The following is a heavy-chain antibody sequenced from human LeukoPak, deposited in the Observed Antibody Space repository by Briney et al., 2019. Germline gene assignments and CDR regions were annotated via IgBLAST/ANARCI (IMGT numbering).Heavy chain of an antibody. Sequence: PSETLSLTCTVSGGSISGSSYFWGWIRQPPGKGLEWIGSIYYSGSTYYNPSLKSRVTISVDTSKNQFSLKLSSVTAADTAVYYCARVMGATRYNWFDPWGQGTLVTVSS. J-gene: IGHJ5*02. D-gene: IGHD1-26*01. CDR1: GGSISGSSYF. CDR2: IYYSGST. CDR3: ARVMGATRYNWFDP. V-gene: IGHV4-39*01.